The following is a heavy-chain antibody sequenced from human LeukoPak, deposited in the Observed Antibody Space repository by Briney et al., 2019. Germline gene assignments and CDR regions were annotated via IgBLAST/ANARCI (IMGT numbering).Heavy chain of an antibody. Sequence: SETLSLTCAVYGGSFSDYSWTWIRQPPGKGLEWIGEINHSGSTNYNPSLKSRVTISVDMSKNQFSLRLSSVTAADTAVYYCARTSGYSSSWYLYYWGQGTLVTVSS. D-gene: IGHD6-13*01. CDR2: INHSGST. CDR1: GGSFSDYS. CDR3: ARTSGYSSSWYLYY. V-gene: IGHV4-34*01. J-gene: IGHJ4*02.